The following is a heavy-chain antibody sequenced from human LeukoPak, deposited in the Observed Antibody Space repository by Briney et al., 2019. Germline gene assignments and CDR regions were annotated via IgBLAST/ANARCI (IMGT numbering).Heavy chain of an antibody. Sequence: PSETLSLTCAVSGYSISSGYYWGWIRQPPGKGLEWIGSIYHSGSTYYNPSLKSRVTISVDTSKNQFSLKLSSVTAADTAVYYCARDYGPGSYYYNWFDPWGQGTLVTVSS. V-gene: IGHV4-38-2*02. D-gene: IGHD3-10*01. CDR2: IYHSGST. CDR3: ARDYGPGSYYYNWFDP. CDR1: GYSISSGYY. J-gene: IGHJ5*02.